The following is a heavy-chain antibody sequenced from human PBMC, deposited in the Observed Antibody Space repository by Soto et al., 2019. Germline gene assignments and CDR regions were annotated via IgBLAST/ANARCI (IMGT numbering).Heavy chain of an antibody. CDR1: GYTFTSYG. D-gene: IGHD3-22*01. Sequence: QVQLVQSGAEVKKPGASVKVSCKASGYTFTSYGISWVRQAPGQGLEWMGWISAYNGNTNYAQKLQGRVTMTTDTSTSTGYMELSSLRSDDTAVYYCARAALGSSYYYDSSGYSRFDYWGQGTRVTVSS. CDR3: ARAALGSSYYYDSSGYSRFDY. V-gene: IGHV1-18*01. CDR2: ISAYNGNT. J-gene: IGHJ4*02.